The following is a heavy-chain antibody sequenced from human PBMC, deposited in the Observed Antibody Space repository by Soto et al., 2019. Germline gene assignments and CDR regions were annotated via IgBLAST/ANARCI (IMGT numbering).Heavy chain of an antibody. CDR2: VNWNGGST. V-gene: IGHV3-20*04. Sequence: EVQLVESGGGVLRPGGSLRLSCAASGFAFDDYGMSWARQAPGKGLEWVSGVNWNGGSTGYADSVKGRFTISRDNAKNSLYLQMNSLRAEDTAFYYCVRGASLNFDYWGQGTLVTVSS. J-gene: IGHJ4*02. CDR3: VRGASLNFDY. D-gene: IGHD1-26*01. CDR1: GFAFDDYG.